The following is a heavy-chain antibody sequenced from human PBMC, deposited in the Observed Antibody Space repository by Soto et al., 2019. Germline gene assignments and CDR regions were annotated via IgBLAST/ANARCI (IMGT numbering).Heavy chain of an antibody. CDR3: ASGLWFGGY. CDR2: IYYSGST. V-gene: IGHV4-59*08. J-gene: IGHJ4*02. Sequence: SETLCLTCTVSGGSISSYYWSWIRQPPGKGLEWIGYIYYSGSTNYNPSLKSRVTISVDTSKNQFSLKLSSVTAADTAVYYCASGLWFGGYWGQGTLVTVSS. CDR1: GGSISSYY. D-gene: IGHD3-10*01.